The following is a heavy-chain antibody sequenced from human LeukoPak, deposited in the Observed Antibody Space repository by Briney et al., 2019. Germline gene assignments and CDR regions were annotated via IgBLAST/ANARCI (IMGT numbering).Heavy chain of an antibody. CDR2: ISNDGTNN. D-gene: IGHD2-2*01. CDR3: ARGYCSSTSCYRGSHKGGDWFDP. Sequence: GGSLRLSCAASGFTFSNDTMHWVRQAPGKGLEWVAVISNDGTNNYYADSVKGRFTISIDNSKKTLYLQMNSLRAEDTAVYYCARGYCSSTSCYRGSHKGGDWFDPWGQGTLVTVSS. V-gene: IGHV3-30-3*01. CDR1: GFTFSNDT. J-gene: IGHJ5*02.